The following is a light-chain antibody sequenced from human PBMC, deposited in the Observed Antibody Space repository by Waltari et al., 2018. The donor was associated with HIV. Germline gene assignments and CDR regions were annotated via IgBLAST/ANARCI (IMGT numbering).Light chain of an antibody. V-gene: IGLV3-21*01. CDR3: QLFQCCNNWV. J-gene: IGLJ3*02. Sequence: SYVLTQPPSVSAAPGQTARITCEGNKIGSESVHWYQQRPGQAPVVVIYHDRDRPSGIPERFSGSNSGNTATLTITRVEAGDEADYYCQLFQCCNNWVFGGGTKLTVL. CDR2: HDR. CDR1: KIGSES.